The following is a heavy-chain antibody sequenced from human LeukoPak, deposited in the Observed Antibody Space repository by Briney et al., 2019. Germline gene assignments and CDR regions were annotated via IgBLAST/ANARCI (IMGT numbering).Heavy chain of an antibody. CDR2: IKSKTDGGTA. Sequence: GGSLRLSCAASGFSFSNAWMDWVRRAPGKGLEWVGRIKSKTDGGTAHYAAPVKGGFTISRDDSRNTLYLQMNSLKTEDTAVYYCTRENRHSSGWYGAFDIWGQGTMVTVSS. J-gene: IGHJ3*02. V-gene: IGHV3-15*01. D-gene: IGHD6-19*01. CDR1: GFSFSNAW. CDR3: TRENRHSSGWYGAFDI.